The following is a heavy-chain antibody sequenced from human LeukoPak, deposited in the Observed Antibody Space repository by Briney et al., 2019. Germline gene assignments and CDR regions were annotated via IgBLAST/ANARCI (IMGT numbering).Heavy chain of an antibody. CDR2: ISGSGGST. Sequence: PGGSLRLSCAASGFTFSSYAMSWVRQAPGKGLEWVSAISGSGGSTYYADSVKGRFTISRDNSKNTLYLQMNSLRAEDTAVYYCAKTEYSSSWYGYYFDYWGQGTLVTVSS. CDR1: GFTFSSYA. J-gene: IGHJ4*02. V-gene: IGHV3-23*01. CDR3: AKTEYSSSWYGYYFDY. D-gene: IGHD6-13*01.